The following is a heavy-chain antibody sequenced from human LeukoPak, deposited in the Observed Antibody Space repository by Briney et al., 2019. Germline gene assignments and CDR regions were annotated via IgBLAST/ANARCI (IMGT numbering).Heavy chain of an antibody. D-gene: IGHD1-1*01. V-gene: IGHV3-33*01. CDR1: GFIFSDYG. J-gene: IGHJ4*02. Sequence: PGRSLRLSCAVYGFIFSDYGFHWVRQAPGKGLEWVAVTRFDGSIKQYADSVKGRFTISRDDSKNTLYLQMNFLKSEDTAVYYCARWGGTRQYYFDYWGQGTLVTVSS. CDR2: TRFDGSIK. CDR3: ARWGGTRQYYFDY.